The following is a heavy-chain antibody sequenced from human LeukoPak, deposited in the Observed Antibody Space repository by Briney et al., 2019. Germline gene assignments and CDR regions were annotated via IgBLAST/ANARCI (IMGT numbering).Heavy chain of an antibody. CDR3: AKDVPDDCSSTSCHSRDAFDI. CDR2: ISGSGGST. J-gene: IGHJ3*02. CDR1: GFTFSSYA. Sequence: GGSLRLSCAASGFTFSSYAMSWVRQAPGKGLERVSAISGSGGSTYYADSVKGRFTISRDNSKNTLYLQMNSLRAEDTAVYYCAKDVPDDCSSTSCHSRDAFDIWGQGTMVTVSS. D-gene: IGHD2-2*01. V-gene: IGHV3-23*01.